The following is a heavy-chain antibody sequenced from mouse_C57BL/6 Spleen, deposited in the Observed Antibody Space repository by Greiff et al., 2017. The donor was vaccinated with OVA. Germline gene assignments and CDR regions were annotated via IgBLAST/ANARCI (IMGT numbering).Heavy chain of an antibody. CDR2: ISSGGSYT. Sequence: EVMLVESGGDLVKPGGSLKLSCAASGFTFSSYGMSWVRQTPDKRLEWVATISSGGSYTYYPDSVKGRFTISRDNAKNTLYLQMSSLKSEDTAMYYCARPSTGTWYFDVWGTGTTVTVSS. V-gene: IGHV5-6*02. J-gene: IGHJ1*03. CDR1: GFTFSSYG. CDR3: ARPSTGTWYFDV. D-gene: IGHD4-1*02.